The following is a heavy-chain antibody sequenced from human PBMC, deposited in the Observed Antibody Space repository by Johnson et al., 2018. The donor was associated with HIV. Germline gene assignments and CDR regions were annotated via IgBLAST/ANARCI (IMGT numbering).Heavy chain of an antibody. J-gene: IGHJ3*02. Sequence: QIPPVEPRGGFVQPGGSLRLSCASSAFTFVSYWMHWVRQAPGKGLEWVAVISYDGSNKYYADSVKGRFTISRDNSKNTLYLQMNSLRAEDTAVYYCAKETPSSGGTFDIWGQGTMVTVSS. D-gene: IGHD6-25*01. V-gene: IGHV3-30*18. CDR2: ISYDGSNK. CDR3: AKETPSSGGTFDI. CDR1: AFTFVSYW.